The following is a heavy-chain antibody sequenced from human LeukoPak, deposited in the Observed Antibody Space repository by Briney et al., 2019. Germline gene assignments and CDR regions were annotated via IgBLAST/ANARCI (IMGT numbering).Heavy chain of an antibody. V-gene: IGHV3-30*04. Sequence: GGSLRLSCAASGFTFSSYAMHWVRQAPGKGLEWVAVISYDGSNKYYADSVKGRFTISRDNSKNTLYLQMNSLRAEDTAVYYCARDRAYDAFDIWGQGTMVTVSS. CDR2: ISYDGSNK. CDR3: ARDRAYDAFDI. D-gene: IGHD3-16*01. J-gene: IGHJ3*02. CDR1: GFTFSSYA.